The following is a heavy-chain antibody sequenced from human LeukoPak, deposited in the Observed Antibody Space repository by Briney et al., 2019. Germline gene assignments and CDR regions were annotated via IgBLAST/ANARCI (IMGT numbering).Heavy chain of an antibody. CDR2: IHHSGNT. D-gene: IGHD3-10*01. CDR1: GGPLSSYY. J-gene: IGHJ6*02. Sequence: PWETLSLTCTVSGGPLSSYYGGWIPQPRGRGREWIGEIHHSGNTNQNASLKGRVTISVDTSKDQFSLKLSSVTAPDTAVHYCARLPPTMVRGVITQYNYYYGMDVWGQGNTVTVSS. CDR3: ARLPPTMVRGVITQYNYYYGMDV. V-gene: IGHV4-34*01.